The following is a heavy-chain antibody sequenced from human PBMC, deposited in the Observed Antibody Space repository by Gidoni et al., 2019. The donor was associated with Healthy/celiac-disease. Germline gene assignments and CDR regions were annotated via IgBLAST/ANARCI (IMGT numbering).Heavy chain of an antibody. CDR2: ISGSGGST. J-gene: IGHJ6*02. CDR3: AKEGYSSSSGYYYYGMDV. CDR1: GFTFSSYA. D-gene: IGHD6-6*01. Sequence: EVQLLESGGGLVQPGGSLRLSCAASGFTFSSYAMSWVRQAPGKGLEWVSAISGSGGSTYYADSVKGRFTISRDNSKNTLYLQMNSLRAEDTAVYYCAKEGYSSSSGYYYYGMDVWGQGTTVTVSS. V-gene: IGHV3-23*01.